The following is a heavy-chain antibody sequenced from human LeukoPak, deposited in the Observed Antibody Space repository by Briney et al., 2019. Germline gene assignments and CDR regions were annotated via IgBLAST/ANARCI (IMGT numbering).Heavy chain of an antibody. D-gene: IGHD3-22*01. V-gene: IGHV3-23*01. CDR1: EFTFSSHA. CDR2: ISGSGGVT. Sequence: GSLRLSCAASEFTFSSHAMSWVRQAPGKGLEWVSIISGSGGVTYYADSVKGRFTISRDNSKNTLYLQMNSLRAEDTAVYYCAKDGYYYDSSAYYVIYYFDSWGQRTLVTVSS. CDR3: AKDGYYYDSSAYYVIYYFDS. J-gene: IGHJ4*02.